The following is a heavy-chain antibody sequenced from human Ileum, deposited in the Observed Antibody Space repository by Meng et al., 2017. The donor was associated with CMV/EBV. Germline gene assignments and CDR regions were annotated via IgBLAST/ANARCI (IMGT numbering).Heavy chain of an antibody. D-gene: IGHD6-6*01. CDR1: GFSPTNNVER. J-gene: IGHJ5*02. CDR3: VHRYSSSSGQVS. Sequence: TLKDSGPTLENPPTTPPWTCTFSGFSPTNNVERVGWICQPPGKALEWLALIHGGGGKQYSPSLQSRLTATRDTSKNQVVLTMTNMDPVDTATYYCVHRYSSSSGQVSWGQGTLVTVSS. CDR2: IHGGGGK. V-gene: IGHV2-5*02.